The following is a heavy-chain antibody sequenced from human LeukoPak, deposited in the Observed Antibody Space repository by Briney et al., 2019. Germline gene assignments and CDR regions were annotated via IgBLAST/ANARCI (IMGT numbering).Heavy chain of an antibody. V-gene: IGHV3-21*01. D-gene: IGHD5-18*01. J-gene: IGHJ3*02. CDR2: ISSSSSYI. CDR3: AKDHSQDTAMDDDAFDI. CDR1: GFTFSSYS. Sequence: GGSLRLSCAASGFTFSSYSMNWVRQAPGKGLEWVSSISSSSSYIYYADSVKGRFTISRDNAKNSLYLQMNSLRAEDTAVYYCAKDHSQDTAMDDDAFDIWGQGTMVTVSS.